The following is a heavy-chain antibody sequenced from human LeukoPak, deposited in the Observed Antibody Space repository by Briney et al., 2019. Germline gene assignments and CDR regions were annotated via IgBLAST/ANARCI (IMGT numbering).Heavy chain of an antibody. J-gene: IGHJ4*02. CDR1: GYTFTSYG. D-gene: IGHD3-10*01. CDR2: ISAYNGNT. Sequence: ASVKVSCKASGYTFTSYGISWVRQAPGQGLEWMGWISAYNGNTNYAQKFQGRVTMTTDTSTSTAYMELRSLRSDDTAVYYCARDHYYGSGSYSTFDYWGQGTLVTVSS. V-gene: IGHV1-18*01. CDR3: ARDHYYGSGSYSTFDY.